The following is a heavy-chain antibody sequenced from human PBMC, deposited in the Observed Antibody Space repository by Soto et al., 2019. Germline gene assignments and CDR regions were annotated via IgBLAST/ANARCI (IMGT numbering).Heavy chain of an antibody. Sequence: LTCTVSGDSISTFYWGWMRQSPGKELEWIGYVYYTGSTNYNPSLKSRVTISVDRSKNQFSLKLTSANAADTAVYYCARGRTVRNYADDSSDYFYFFDYWGQGTQVTVSS. J-gene: IGHJ4*02. CDR1: GDSISTFY. CDR2: VYYTGST. V-gene: IGHV4-59*01. D-gene: IGHD3-22*01. CDR3: ARGRTVRNYADDSSDYFYFFDY.